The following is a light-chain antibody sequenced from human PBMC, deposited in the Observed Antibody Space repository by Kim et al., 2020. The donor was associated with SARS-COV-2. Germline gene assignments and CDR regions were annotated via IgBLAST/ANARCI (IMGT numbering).Light chain of an antibody. V-gene: IGLV6-57*03. CDR1: SGSIASNY. CDR3: QSYDSSTPVV. Sequence: KTVTISCTRSSGSIASNYVQWYQQRPGSAPTTVIFENYQRPSGVPDRFSGSIDSSSNSASLTISGLKTEEEADYYCQSYDSSTPVVFGGGTQLTVL. CDR2: ENY. J-gene: IGLJ2*01.